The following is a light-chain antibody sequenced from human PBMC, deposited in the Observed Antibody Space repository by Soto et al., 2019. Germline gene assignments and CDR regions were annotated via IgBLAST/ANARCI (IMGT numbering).Light chain of an antibody. CDR1: QSVSSSY. CDR3: QQYNNWPPA. V-gene: IGKV3D-7*01. J-gene: IGKJ5*01. CDR2: GAS. Sequence: EIVMTQAPATLSLSPVERATLSCRASQSVSSSYLSWYQHKPGQAPRLLIYGASTRATGIPARFSGSGSGTDFTLTISSLQSEDFAVYYCQQYNNWPPAFGQGTRLEIK.